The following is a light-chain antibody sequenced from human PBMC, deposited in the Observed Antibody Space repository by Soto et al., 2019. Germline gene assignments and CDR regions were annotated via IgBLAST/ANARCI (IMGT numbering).Light chain of an antibody. CDR3: QHYVTYPLT. J-gene: IGKJ4*01. V-gene: IGKV3-20*01. CDR2: GAS. Sequence: DIVLTQSPGTLSLSPGERATLSCRASQSVNNNFLAWYQQKPGQAPRLLIYGASSRATGIPDRFSGSGSGTDFTLTITSLDPEDFAVYYCQHYVTYPLTFGGGTKVEIK. CDR1: QSVNNNF.